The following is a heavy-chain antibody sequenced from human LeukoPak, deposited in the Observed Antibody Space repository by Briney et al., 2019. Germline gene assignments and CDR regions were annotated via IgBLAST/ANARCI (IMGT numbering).Heavy chain of an antibody. CDR1: GGTFSSYA. V-gene: IGHV1-69*04. CDR3: ASLLPKPGEYHYYGMDV. CDR2: IIPILGIA. J-gene: IGHJ6*02. D-gene: IGHD3-10*01. Sequence: ASVKVSCKASGGTFSSYAISWVRQAPGQGLEWMGRIIPILGIANYVQKFQGRVTITADKSTSTAYMELSSLRSEDTAVYYCASLLPKPGEYHYYGMDVWGQGTTVTVSS.